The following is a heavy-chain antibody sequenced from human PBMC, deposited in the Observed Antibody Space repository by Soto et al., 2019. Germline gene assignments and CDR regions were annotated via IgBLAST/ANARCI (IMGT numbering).Heavy chain of an antibody. Sequence: EVQLLESGGGLVQPGGSLRLSCAASGFTFSSYAMSWVRQAPGKGLEWVSVISGSGDSTYYADSVKGRFTISRDNSKNTLYLQMNSLRAEDTAVYYCSRRSSGCDYWGQGTLVTVSS. J-gene: IGHJ4*02. CDR1: GFTFSSYA. CDR2: ISGSGDST. D-gene: IGHD6-19*01. V-gene: IGHV3-23*01. CDR3: SRRSSGCDY.